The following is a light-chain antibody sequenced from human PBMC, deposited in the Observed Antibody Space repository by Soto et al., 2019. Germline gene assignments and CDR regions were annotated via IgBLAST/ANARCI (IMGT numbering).Light chain of an antibody. V-gene: IGLV4-69*01. J-gene: IGLJ7*01. CDR1: SGHSNYD. CDR3: QTWGTGSAIVV. CDR2: VNSGGSH. Sequence: QSVLTQSASASASLGASVKLTCTLSSGHSNYDIAWHQQQPEKGPRYLMKVNSGGSHIKGDGIPDRFSGSSSGAERYLFISSRQSEDEADYYCQTWGTGSAIVVFGGGTQLTVL.